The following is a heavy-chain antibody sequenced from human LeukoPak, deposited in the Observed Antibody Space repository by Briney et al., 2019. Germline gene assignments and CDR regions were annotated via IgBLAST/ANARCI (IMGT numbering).Heavy chain of an antibody. CDR1: RGSISGYY. CDR3: TRRVAITGTPKAYFDY. J-gene: IGHJ4*02. Sequence: SETLSLTCTVSRGSISGYYWSWIRQPPGKELEWIGYVYYSENTKYNPSLESRVTISLDTSKNQFSLRLNSVTTADTAVYFCTRRVAITGTPKAYFDYWGQGILVTVSS. V-gene: IGHV4-59*08. CDR2: VYYSENT. D-gene: IGHD1-20*01.